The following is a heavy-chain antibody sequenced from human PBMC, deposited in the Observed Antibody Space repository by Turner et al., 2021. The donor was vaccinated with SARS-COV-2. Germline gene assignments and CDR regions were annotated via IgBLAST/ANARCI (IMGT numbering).Heavy chain of an antibody. J-gene: IGHJ3*02. CDR1: GYIFASYW. CDR3: ARQKYCSGESCLIFGDAFDI. V-gene: IGHV5-51*01. CDR2: IYPGDSDT. D-gene: IGHD2-15*01. Sequence: EVQLVQSGVEVKKPGESLKISCKGSGYIFASYWIGWVRQMPGKGLEWMGIIYPGDSDTRYSPSFQGQVTISADKSISTAYLQWSSLKASDTATYYCARQKYCSGESCLIFGDAFDIWGQGTMVTVS.